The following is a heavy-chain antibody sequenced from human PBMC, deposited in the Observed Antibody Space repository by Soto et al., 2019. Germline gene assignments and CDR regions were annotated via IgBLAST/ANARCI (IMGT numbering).Heavy chain of an antibody. Sequence: SETLSLTCTISGGSIDSYYWTWIRQPPGKGLEWIGYVYYTGTTTYSPSLKSRVTISVDTSMNQISLKLSSVSAADTAFYYCARLGGYYQSLDTWGQGTLVTVS. CDR1: GGSIDSYY. CDR3: ARLGGYYQSLDT. V-gene: IGHV4-59*08. CDR2: VYYTGTT. J-gene: IGHJ5*02. D-gene: IGHD3-22*01.